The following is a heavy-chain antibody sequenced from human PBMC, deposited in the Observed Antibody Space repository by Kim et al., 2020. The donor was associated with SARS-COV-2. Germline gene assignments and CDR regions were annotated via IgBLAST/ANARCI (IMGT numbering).Heavy chain of an antibody. CDR3: ARVPIYGSGSYFPLTYYYGMDV. D-gene: IGHD3-10*01. CDR2: INHSGST. V-gene: IGHV4-34*01. Sequence: SETLSLTCAVYGGSFSGYYWSWIRQPPGKGLEWIGEINHSGSTNYNPSLKSRVTISVDTSKNQFSLKLSSVTAADTAVYYCARVPIYGSGSYFPLTYYYGMDVWGQGTTVTVSS. CDR1: GGSFSGYY. J-gene: IGHJ6*02.